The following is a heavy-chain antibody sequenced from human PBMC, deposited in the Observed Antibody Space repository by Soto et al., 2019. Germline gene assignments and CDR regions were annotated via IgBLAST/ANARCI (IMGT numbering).Heavy chain of an antibody. CDR3: ASSGYGGNRGDY. CDR1: GGSISSTNW. D-gene: IGHD5-12*01. Sequence: QVQLQESGPGLVKPSGTLSLTCAVSGGSISSTNWWSWVRQPPGKGLEWIGEIHHSGSTNYNPSLNSRGTLSEDKSKNQFSLKLTSVTAADTAVYYCASSGYGGNRGDYWGQGTLVTVSS. V-gene: IGHV4-4*02. J-gene: IGHJ4*02. CDR2: IHHSGST.